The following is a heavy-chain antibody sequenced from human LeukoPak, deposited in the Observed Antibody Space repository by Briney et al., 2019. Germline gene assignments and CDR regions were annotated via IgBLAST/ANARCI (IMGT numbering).Heavy chain of an antibody. J-gene: IGHJ4*02. CDR1: GYSFTSYW. CDR3: ARHPAMVNPDY. Sequence: GESLKISWKGSGYSFTSYWIGWGRQIAGKGLEWMGIIYPGDSDTRDSPSFQGHVTISADKSITPAYLQWSSLTASDTAMYYCARHPAMVNPDYWGQGTLVTVSS. V-gene: IGHV5-51*01. CDR2: IYPGDSDT. D-gene: IGHD5-18*01.